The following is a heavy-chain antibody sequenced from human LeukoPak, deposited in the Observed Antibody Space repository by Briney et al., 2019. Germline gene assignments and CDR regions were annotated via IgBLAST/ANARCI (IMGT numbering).Heavy chain of an antibody. CDR3: ARALLSAVTTFSLWFDP. CDR2: XWYDGSNK. D-gene: IGHD4-17*01. Sequence: WVRQAPGKGXEXXAVXWYDGSNKYYADSVKGRFTISRDNSKNTLYLQMNSLRAEDTAVYYCARALLSAVTTFSLWFDPWGQGTLVTVSS. V-gene: IGHV3-33*01. J-gene: IGHJ5*02.